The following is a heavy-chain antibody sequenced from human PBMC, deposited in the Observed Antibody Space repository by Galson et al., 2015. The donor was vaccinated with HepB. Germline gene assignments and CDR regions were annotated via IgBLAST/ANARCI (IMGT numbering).Heavy chain of an antibody. CDR2: INPSGCST. CDR3: ARGGALSSTYHYQAEY. Sequence: SVKVSCKASGYTFTNYYIHWVRQAPGQGLEWMGIINPSGCSTTYAQKFQGRVTMTRDTSTSTVYMELSSLRSGGTAVYYCARGGALSSTYHYQAEYWGQGTLVTVSS. V-gene: IGHV1-46*01. J-gene: IGHJ4*02. CDR1: GYTFTNYY. D-gene: IGHD3-22*01.